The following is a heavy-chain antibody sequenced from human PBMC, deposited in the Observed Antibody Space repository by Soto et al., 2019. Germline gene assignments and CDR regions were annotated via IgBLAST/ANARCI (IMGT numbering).Heavy chain of an antibody. J-gene: IGHJ5*02. CDR3: ARGRGYSYGLDP. V-gene: IGHV4-39*07. CDR2: MYYSGNT. CDR1: GGSISSSTYY. D-gene: IGHD5-18*01. Sequence: SETLSLTCTVSGGSISSSTYYWGWIRQPPGKGLEWIGSMYYSGNTYYNPSLKSRVAISLDTSKNQFSLSLSSVTAADTAVYYCARGRGYSYGLDPWGQGTLVTVSS.